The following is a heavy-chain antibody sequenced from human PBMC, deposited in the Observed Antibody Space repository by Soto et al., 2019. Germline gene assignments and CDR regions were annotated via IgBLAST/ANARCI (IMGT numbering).Heavy chain of an antibody. CDR2: INHSGST. D-gene: IGHD2-2*01. Sequence: SETLSLTCAVYGGSFSGYYWSWIRQPPGKGLEWIGEINHSGSTNYNPSLKSRVTISVDTSKNQFSLKLSSVTAADTAVYYCARGRYCSSTSCHRRSWFDPWGQGTLVTV. V-gene: IGHV4-34*01. CDR1: GGSFSGYY. CDR3: ARGRYCSSTSCHRRSWFDP. J-gene: IGHJ5*02.